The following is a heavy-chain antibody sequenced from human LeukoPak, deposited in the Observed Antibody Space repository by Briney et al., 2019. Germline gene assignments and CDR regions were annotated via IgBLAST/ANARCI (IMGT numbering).Heavy chain of an antibody. D-gene: IGHD4-17*01. CDR1: GFTFSSYG. CDR2: VSYDGRIA. J-gene: IGHJ6*02. Sequence: GRSLRLSCAASGFTFSSYGMQWVRQAPGKGPEWVAVVSYDGRIAYYADSVRGRFTISRDNAKNTLYLQMNSLRAEDTAVYYCAKDDYGDLVDYYYYGMDVWGQGTTVTVSS. CDR3: AKDDYGDLVDYYYYGMDV. V-gene: IGHV3-30*18.